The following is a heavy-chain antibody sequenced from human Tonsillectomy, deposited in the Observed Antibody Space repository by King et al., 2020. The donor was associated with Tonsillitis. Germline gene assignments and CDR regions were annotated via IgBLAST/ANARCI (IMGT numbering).Heavy chain of an antibody. J-gene: IGHJ4*02. CDR1: GFTFRDFW. CDR3: VGGAWAPDY. CDR2: INQNGGEE. D-gene: IGHD7-27*01. Sequence: VQLVESGGGLVQPGGSLRLSCAYSGFTFRDFWMNWVRQAPGKGREWGASINQNGGEETYVDSFKCRLTISRYNARNSLYLQLNSLRAEDTAVYYCVGGAWAPDYWGQGTRVTVSS. V-gene: IGHV3-7*01.